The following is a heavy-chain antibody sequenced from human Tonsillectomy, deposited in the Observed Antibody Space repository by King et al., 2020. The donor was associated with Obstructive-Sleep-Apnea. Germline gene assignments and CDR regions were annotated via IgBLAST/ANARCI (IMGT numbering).Heavy chain of an antibody. CDR3: ARGRSWFDP. V-gene: IGHV7-4-1*02. CDR1: GYNLITYV. Sequence: QVQLVQSVSELRKPGASVKVSCKASGYNLITYVMNLVRQAPGQGLEGSGWIDTNTGNPTYAQGFTRRFFFSLATCVSTAYLQISSLRTEDTAVYYCARGRSWFDPWGQGTLVTVSS. J-gene: IGHJ5*02. CDR2: IDTNTGNP.